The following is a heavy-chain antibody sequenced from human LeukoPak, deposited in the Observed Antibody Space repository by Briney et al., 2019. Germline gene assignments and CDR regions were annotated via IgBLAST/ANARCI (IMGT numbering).Heavy chain of an antibody. CDR1: GYTFTGYY. V-gene: IGHV1-2*02. D-gene: IGHD3-3*01. J-gene: IGHJ4*02. CDR2: INPNSGGT. CDR3: ARTLLRFLEWDTTQPAGY. Sequence: GASVKVSCKASGYTFTGYYMHWVRQAPGQGLEWMGWINPNSGGTNYAQKFQGRVTMTRDTSISTAYMELSRLRSDDAAVYYCARTLLRFLEWDTTQPAGYWGQGTLVTVSS.